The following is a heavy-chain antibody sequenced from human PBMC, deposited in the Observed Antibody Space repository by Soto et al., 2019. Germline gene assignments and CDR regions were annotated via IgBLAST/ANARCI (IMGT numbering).Heavy chain of an antibody. V-gene: IGHV3-23*01. Sequence: GGSLRLSCAASGFTFNSCSMSWVRQAPGKGLEWVSAVSASGGTTYYADSVQGRFTISRDNSKNTLYLQMNSLRAEDTAVYYCAKDRPYYDILTVGWFDPWGQGTLVTVSS. CDR2: VSASGGTT. CDR3: AKDRPYYDILTVGWFDP. CDR1: GFTFNSCS. J-gene: IGHJ5*02. D-gene: IGHD3-9*01.